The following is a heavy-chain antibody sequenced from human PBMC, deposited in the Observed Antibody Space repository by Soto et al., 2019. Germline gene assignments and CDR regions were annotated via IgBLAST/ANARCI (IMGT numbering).Heavy chain of an antibody. V-gene: IGHV3-48*01. Sequence: HPWAVAGLTFFDDRRKRGRQDPGKGLEWVSYISGSSSTMYYADSVKGRFTISRDNAKNSLYLQMNSLRAEDTAVYYCARDRSSRLDIWGQGTMVTVSS. CDR2: ISGSSSTM. D-gene: IGHD6-13*01. CDR3: ARDRSSRLDI. J-gene: IGHJ3*02. CDR1: GLTFFDDR.